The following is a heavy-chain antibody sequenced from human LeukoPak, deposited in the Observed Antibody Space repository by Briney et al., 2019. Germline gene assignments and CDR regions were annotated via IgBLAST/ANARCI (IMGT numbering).Heavy chain of an antibody. J-gene: IGHJ6*03. CDR3: ATTLSGWSPPQTSYYSYYMDV. CDR1: GFTFSSYA. V-gene: IGHV3-30*04. CDR2: ISYDGSNK. Sequence: GRSLRLSCAASGFTFSSYAMHWVRQAPGKGLEWVAVISYDGSNKYYADSVKGRFTISRDNSKNTLYLQMNSLRVEDTAVYYCATTLSGWSPPQTSYYSYYMDVWGKGTTVTISS. D-gene: IGHD6-19*01.